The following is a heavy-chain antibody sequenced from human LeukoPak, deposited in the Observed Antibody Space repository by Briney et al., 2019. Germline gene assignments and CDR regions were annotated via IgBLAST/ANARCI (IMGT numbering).Heavy chain of an antibody. V-gene: IGHV4-34*01. CDR2: INPSGGT. Sequence: SETLSLTCSVSGGSISTYYWSWIRQPPGKGLEWIGEINPSGGTNYNPSLKSRVTISIDTSKNQFSLRLSSVTAADTAVYYCARANWKAFDIWGHGTRVTVSS. CDR3: ARANWKAFDI. CDR1: GGSISTYY. J-gene: IGHJ3*02. D-gene: IGHD1-20*01.